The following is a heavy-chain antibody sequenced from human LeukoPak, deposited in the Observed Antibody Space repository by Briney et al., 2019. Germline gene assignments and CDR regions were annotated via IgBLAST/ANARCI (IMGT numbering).Heavy chain of an antibody. CDR1: GYTFTGHY. CDR2: INPNSGGT. CDR3: ARDTTGDNFEY. D-gene: IGHD1-1*01. Sequence: ASVKVSCKASGYTFTGHYMHWVRQAPGQGLEWMGWINPNSGGTDYAQKFRGRVTMTSHTSISTAYMELSSLRSDDTAVYYCARDTTGDNFEYWGQGTLVTVSS. J-gene: IGHJ4*02. V-gene: IGHV1-2*02.